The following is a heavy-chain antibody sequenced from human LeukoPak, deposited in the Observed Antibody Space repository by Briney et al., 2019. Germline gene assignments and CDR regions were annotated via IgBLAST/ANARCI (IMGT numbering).Heavy chain of an antibody. CDR3: ATRGSVDTATYVFEI. CDR2: ISGSGTST. V-gene: IGHV3-23*01. D-gene: IGHD5-18*01. J-gene: IGHJ3*02. Sequence: GGSLRLSCAASGFIFSNYAMSWVRQAPGKGLEWVSAISGSGTSTYFADSVRGRFTISRDNSRNTLYLQMNSLRAEDTAVYYCATRGSVDTATYVFEIWGKGKIVTVFS. CDR1: GFIFSNYA.